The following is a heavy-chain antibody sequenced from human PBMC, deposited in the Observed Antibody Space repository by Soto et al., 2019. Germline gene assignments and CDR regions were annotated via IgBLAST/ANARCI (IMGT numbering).Heavy chain of an antibody. V-gene: IGHV1-69*13. J-gene: IGHJ4*02. Sequence: SVKVSCKASGGTFSSYAISWVRQAPGQGLEWMGGIIPIFGTANYAQKFQGRVTITADESTSTAYMELSSLRSEDTAVYYCARDVRPRYDSSGYYYGYWGQGTLVTVSS. CDR3: ARDVRPRYDSSGYYYGY. CDR2: IIPIFGTA. CDR1: GGTFSSYA. D-gene: IGHD3-22*01.